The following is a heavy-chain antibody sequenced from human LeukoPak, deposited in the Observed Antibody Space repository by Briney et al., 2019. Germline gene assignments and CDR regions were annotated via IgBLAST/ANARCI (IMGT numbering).Heavy chain of an antibody. CDR1: GFTFSSYS. J-gene: IGHJ4*02. V-gene: IGHV3-21*01. Sequence: GGSLRLSCAASGFTFSSYSMNWVRHAPGKGLEWVSVIGGNGVTIYYADSVEGRFTVSRDNAKNSLFLQMNSLRAEDTGVYYCAKSGHDSVTYETRWLDYWGQGTLVTVSS. D-gene: IGHD4-17*01. CDR3: AKSGHDSVTYETRWLDY. CDR2: IGGNGVTI.